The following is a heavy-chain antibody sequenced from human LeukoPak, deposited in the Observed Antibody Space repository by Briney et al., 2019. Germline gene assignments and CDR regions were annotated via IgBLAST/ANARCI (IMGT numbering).Heavy chain of an antibody. V-gene: IGHV3-13*01. J-gene: IGHJ3*02. Sequence: GRSLRLSCAASGFTFSNHDMHWARQATGKCLEWVSSINPVGDTYYPGSVKGRFTISRENVKSALYLQMNSLRAGDTAVYYCARGGLGEDSVGGAFDIWGQGTMVTVSS. CDR2: INPVGDT. D-gene: IGHD1-26*01. CDR1: GFTFSNHD. CDR3: ARGGLGEDSVGGAFDI.